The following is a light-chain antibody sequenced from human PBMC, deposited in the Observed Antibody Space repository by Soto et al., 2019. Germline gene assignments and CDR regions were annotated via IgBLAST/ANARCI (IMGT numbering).Light chain of an antibody. Sequence: DIVMTQSPLSLPVTPGEPASISCRSSQSLLHSNGYNYLDWYLQKPGQSPQLLIYWGSNRASGVPDRFIGSGSGTDVTLKISRVEAEDVGVYYCMQALQTPLTFGQGTKLEIK. V-gene: IGKV2-28*01. CDR3: MQALQTPLT. CDR2: WGS. J-gene: IGKJ2*01. CDR1: QSLLHSNGYNY.